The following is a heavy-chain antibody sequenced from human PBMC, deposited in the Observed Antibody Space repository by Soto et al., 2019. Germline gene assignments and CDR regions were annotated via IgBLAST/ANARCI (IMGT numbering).Heavy chain of an antibody. CDR2: IIPIFGTA. J-gene: IGHJ3*02. Sequence: SVKVSCKASGGTFSSYAISWVRQAPGQGLEWMGGIIPIFGTANYAQKFQGRVTITADESTSTAYMELSSLRSEDTAVYYCARGDLIAADHDAFDIWGQGPMVTVSS. CDR1: GGTFSSYA. CDR3: ARGDLIAADHDAFDI. V-gene: IGHV1-69*13. D-gene: IGHD6-13*01.